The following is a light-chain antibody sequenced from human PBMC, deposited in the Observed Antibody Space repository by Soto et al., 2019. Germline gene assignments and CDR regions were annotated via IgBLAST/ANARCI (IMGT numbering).Light chain of an antibody. CDR3: QXXSNWPWT. J-gene: IGKJ1*01. Sequence: EIVLTQSPATLSLSPGERATLSCRASQSVSSYLAWYQQKPGQAPRLLIYDASNRATGIPARFSGSGSGTDFTLTISSLEPEDFAGYXXQXXSNWPWTFXQGTKVEIK. CDR2: DAS. CDR1: QSVSSY. V-gene: IGKV3-11*01.